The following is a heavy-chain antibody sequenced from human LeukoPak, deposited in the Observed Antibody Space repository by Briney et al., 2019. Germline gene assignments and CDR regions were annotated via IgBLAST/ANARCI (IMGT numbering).Heavy chain of an antibody. J-gene: IGHJ4*02. CDR1: GYTFTSYD. V-gene: IGHV1-8*01. CDR3: ARDSSRNYDILTGYYSGIDY. Sequence: ASVKVSCKASGYTFTSYDINWVRQATGQGLEWMGWMNPNSGNTGYAQKFQGRVTMTRDTSISTAYMELSRLRSDDTAVYYCARDSSRNYDILTGYYSGIDYWGQGTLVTVSS. CDR2: MNPNSGNT. D-gene: IGHD3-9*01.